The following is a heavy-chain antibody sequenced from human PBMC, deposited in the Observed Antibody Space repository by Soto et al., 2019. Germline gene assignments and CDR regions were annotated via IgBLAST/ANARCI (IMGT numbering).Heavy chain of an antibody. J-gene: IGHJ4*02. CDR3: ARLDFTCSGGGGYMLFDY. D-gene: IGHD2-15*01. CDR1: GGSFSGYY. CDR2: INHSGST. Sequence: QVQLQQWGAGLLKPSETLSLTCAVYGGSFSGYYWSWIRQSPGQGLEWIGEINHSGSTNYNPSLKSRVTISVGTSKNQFSLKLSSVNAAVTAVYYCARLDFTCSGGGGYMLFDYWGQGNLVTVSS. V-gene: IGHV4-34*01.